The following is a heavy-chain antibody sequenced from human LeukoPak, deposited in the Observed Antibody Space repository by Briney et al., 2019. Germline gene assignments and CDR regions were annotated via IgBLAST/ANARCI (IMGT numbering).Heavy chain of an antibody. CDR1: GGSISSSSYY. Sequence: SETLSLTCTVSGGSISSSSYYWGWIRQPPGKGLEWIGSIYYSGSTYYNPSLKSRVTISVDTSKNQFSLKLSSVTAADTAVYYCEMYGSGPGGDYWGQGTLVTVSS. CDR3: EMYGSGPGGDY. V-gene: IGHV4-39*07. J-gene: IGHJ4*02. CDR2: IYYSGST. D-gene: IGHD3-10*01.